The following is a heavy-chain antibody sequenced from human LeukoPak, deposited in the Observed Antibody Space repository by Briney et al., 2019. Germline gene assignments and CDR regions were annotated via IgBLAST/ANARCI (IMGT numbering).Heavy chain of an antibody. Sequence: PSETLSLTCTVSGGSISSYYWSWIRQPPGKGLEWIGYIYYSGSTNYNPSLKSRVTISVDTSNNQFSLNLSSVTAADTAVYYCGRARYSYSAAYYYGMDVWGQGTTVTVSS. V-gene: IGHV4-59*12. CDR2: IYYSGST. CDR3: GRARYSYSAAYYYGMDV. D-gene: IGHD1-26*01. CDR1: GGSISSYY. J-gene: IGHJ6*02.